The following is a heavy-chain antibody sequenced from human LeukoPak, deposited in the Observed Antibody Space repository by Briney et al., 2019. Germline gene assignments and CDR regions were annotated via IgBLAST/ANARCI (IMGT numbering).Heavy chain of an antibody. CDR2: INDYTGDT. CDR3: ARVRIAKIVVVHSFSYGMDV. CDR1: GGSFTDYF. V-gene: IGHV4-34*01. D-gene: IGHD3-22*01. Sequence: PSETLSLPCTVFGGSFTDYFWIWIRHSPGKGLEWIGEINDYTGDTKYNPSLNSRLFISLEKSTNQSSLELRCVTAADTAVYYCARVRIAKIVVVHSFSYGMDVCGQGTTVTVSS. J-gene: IGHJ6*02.